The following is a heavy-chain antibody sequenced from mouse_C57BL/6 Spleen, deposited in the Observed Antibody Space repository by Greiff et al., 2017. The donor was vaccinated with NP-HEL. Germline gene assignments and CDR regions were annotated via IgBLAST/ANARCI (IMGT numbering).Heavy chain of an antibody. CDR3: ARPYYGSSWAMDY. CDR2: INPSSGYT. D-gene: IGHD1-1*01. CDR1: GYTFTSYW. J-gene: IGHJ4*01. V-gene: IGHV1-7*01. Sequence: VQLQQSGAELAKPGASVKLSCKASGYTFTSYWMHWVKQRPGQGLEWIGYINPSSGYTKYNQKFKDKATLTADKSSSTAYMQLSSLTYEDSAIYYGARPYYGSSWAMDYWGQGTSVTVSS.